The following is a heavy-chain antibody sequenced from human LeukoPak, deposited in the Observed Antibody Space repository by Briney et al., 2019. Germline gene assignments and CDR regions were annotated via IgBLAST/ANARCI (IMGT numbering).Heavy chain of an antibody. D-gene: IGHD5-18*01. V-gene: IGHV4-4*02. CDR3: ARGYSYGFPLDF. Sequence: SETLSLTRAVSGGSISRNHWWSWVRQPPGKGLEWIGEIYHSGSTNYNPSLKSRVTISVDKSKNLFSLKLSSVTAVDSAVYYCARGYSYGFPLDFWGQGTLVTVSS. CDR2: IYHSGST. J-gene: IGHJ4*01. CDR1: GGSISRNHW.